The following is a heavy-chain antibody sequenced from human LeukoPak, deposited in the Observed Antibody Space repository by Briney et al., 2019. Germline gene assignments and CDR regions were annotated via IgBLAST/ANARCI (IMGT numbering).Heavy chain of an antibody. Sequence: PGGPLRLSCGGSGYSFSSYAINWVRQTPGKGLEWLSAISNDGSYIFYTDSVKGRFTTSRDNSRNTVYLQMNGLRVEDTAVYYCATAMGSSASTAYFAYWGQGTLVTVSS. CDR1: GYSFSSYA. D-gene: IGHD6-6*01. CDR3: ATAMGSSASTAYFAY. V-gene: IGHV3-23*01. CDR2: ISNDGSYI. J-gene: IGHJ4*02.